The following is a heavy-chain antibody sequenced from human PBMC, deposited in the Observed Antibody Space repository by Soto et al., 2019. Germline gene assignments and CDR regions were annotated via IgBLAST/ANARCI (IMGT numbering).Heavy chain of an antibody. D-gene: IGHD2-8*02. Sequence: TLSLTCAVSGGSISSNKWWSWVRQPPGKGLEWIGEIYHSGSTNYNPSLKSRVTISVDTSKNQFSLKLTSVTAADTAVYYCARDKITGLFDYWGQGTLVTVSS. CDR2: IYHSGST. J-gene: IGHJ4*02. CDR3: ARDKITGLFDY. V-gene: IGHV4-4*02. CDR1: GGSISSNKW.